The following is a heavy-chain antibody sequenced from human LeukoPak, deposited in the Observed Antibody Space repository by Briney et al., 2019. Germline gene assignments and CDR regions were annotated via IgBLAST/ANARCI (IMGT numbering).Heavy chain of an antibody. CDR2: IYYSGST. CDR3: ARALGFWSGYPFDY. CDR1: GGSFSGYY. J-gene: IGHJ4*02. V-gene: IGHV4-59*01. Sequence: KPSETLSLTCAVYGGSFSGYYWSWIRQPPGKGLEWIGYIYYSGSTNYNPSLKSRVTISVDTSKNQFSLKLSSVTAADTAVYYCARALGFWSGYPFDYWGQGTLVTVSS. D-gene: IGHD3-3*01.